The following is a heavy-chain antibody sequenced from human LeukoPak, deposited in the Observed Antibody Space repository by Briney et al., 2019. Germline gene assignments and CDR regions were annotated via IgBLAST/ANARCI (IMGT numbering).Heavy chain of an antibody. CDR3: ARETRAESYYYYYYMDV. D-gene: IGHD2-2*01. J-gene: IGHJ6*03. CDR2: IYHSGST. Sequence: PSETLSLTCTVSGGSISSYYWGWIRQPPGKGLEWIGSIYHSGSTYYNPSLKSRLTISVDTSKNQFSLKLSSVTAADTAVYYCARETRAESYYYYYYMDVWGKGTTVTVSS. CDR1: GGSISSYY. V-gene: IGHV4-38-2*02.